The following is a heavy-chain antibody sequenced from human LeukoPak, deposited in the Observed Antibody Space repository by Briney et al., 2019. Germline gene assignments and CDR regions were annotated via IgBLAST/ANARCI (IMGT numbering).Heavy chain of an antibody. J-gene: IGHJ3*02. CDR2: IYTSGST. V-gene: IGHV4-61*02. CDR1: GGSISSGSYY. CDR3: ARDFGWGYCSSTSCYDAFDI. Sequence: SQTLSLTCTVSGGSISSGSYYWSWIWQPAGKGLEWIGRIYTSGSTNYNPYLKSRVTISVEKSKNQFSMKLSSVTAADTAVYYCARDFGWGYCSSTSCYDAFDIWGQGTMVTVSS. D-gene: IGHD2-2*01.